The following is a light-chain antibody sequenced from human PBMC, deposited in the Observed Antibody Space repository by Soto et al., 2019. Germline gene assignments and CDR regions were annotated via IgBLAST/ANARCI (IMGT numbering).Light chain of an antibody. Sequence: VMTQAPATLSVSPGERATLSCRASQTINNNVAWYQLKDGQVPRLVIYGASTRATDIPARFSGSGSGTEFTLTISSLQSEDFAEYHCHQYYNRPPWTFGQGTKV. CDR2: GAS. CDR3: HQYYNRPPWT. V-gene: IGKV3-15*01. J-gene: IGKJ1*01. CDR1: QTINNN.